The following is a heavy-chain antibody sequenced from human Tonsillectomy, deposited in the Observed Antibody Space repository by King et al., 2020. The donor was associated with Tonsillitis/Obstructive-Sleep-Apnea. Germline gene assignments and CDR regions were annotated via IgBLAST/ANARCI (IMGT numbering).Heavy chain of an antibody. CDR3: ARGSFTYGDQYPTYFDY. CDR1: GGSFSGYY. V-gene: IGHV4-34*01. J-gene: IGHJ4*02. D-gene: IGHD4-17*01. Sequence: VQLQQWGAGLLKPSETLSLTCAVYGGSFSGYYWSWIRQPPGKGLEWIGEINHSGSTNYNPSLRSRVTISVDTSRNQFSLKLSSVTAADPDVYYCARGSFTYGDQYPTYFDYWGQGTLVTVSS. CDR2: INHSGST.